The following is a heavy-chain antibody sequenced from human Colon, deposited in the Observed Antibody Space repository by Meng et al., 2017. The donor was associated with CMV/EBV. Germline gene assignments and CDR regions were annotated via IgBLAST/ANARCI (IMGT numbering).Heavy chain of an antibody. Sequence: GESLKISCVGSGFTFSSYEMNWVRQAPGKGLEWVAYISSGGHTINYADSVKGRFTISRDNAKNSLYLQMNSLRAEDTAVYYCARDPSFITISGDLICGLDVWGQGTTVTVSS. V-gene: IGHV3-48*03. CDR1: GFTFSSYE. CDR2: ISSGGHTI. J-gene: IGHJ6*02. D-gene: IGHD3-3*01. CDR3: ARDPSFITISGDLICGLDV.